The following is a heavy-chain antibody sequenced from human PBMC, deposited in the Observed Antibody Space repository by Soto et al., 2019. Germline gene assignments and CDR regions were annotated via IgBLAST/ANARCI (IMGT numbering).Heavy chain of an antibody. D-gene: IGHD2-21*01. CDR2: ISSAGDLI. CDR3: GTWAIAVGGEDF. CDR1: GFTVSDYS. Sequence: PGGSLRLSCTASGFTVSDYSVNWVRQAPGKGLEWISYISSAGDLILYADSVKGRFTIARDIAKNSLYLQMDSLRDEDSAVYYCGTWAIAVGGEDFWGQGTLVTVSS. J-gene: IGHJ4*02. V-gene: IGHV3-48*02.